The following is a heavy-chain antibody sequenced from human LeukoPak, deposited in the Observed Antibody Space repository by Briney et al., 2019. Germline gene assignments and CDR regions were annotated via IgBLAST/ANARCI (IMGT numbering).Heavy chain of an antibody. CDR3: ARDSGFGELLPNY. V-gene: IGHV4-59*01. Sequence: SETLSLTCTVSGGSISSYYWSWIRQSPGKGLEWIGYIYYSGSNNYNPSLKSRVTISVDTSKNQFSLKLSSVTAADTAVYYCARDSGFGELLPNYWGQGTLVTVSS. J-gene: IGHJ4*02. D-gene: IGHD3-10*01. CDR2: IYYSGSN. CDR1: GGSISSYY.